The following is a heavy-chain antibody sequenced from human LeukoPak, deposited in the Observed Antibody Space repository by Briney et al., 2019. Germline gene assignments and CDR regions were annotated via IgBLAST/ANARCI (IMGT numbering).Heavy chain of an antibody. V-gene: IGHV3-15*01. D-gene: IGHD3-22*01. Sequence: KSGGSLRLSCAASGFTFSNAWMSWVRQAPGKGLEWVGRIKSKTDDETTDYAAPVKDRFTISRDDSKNTVYLQMKSLKTEDTGVYYCATLTYYYDSRGYYPYWGQGTLVTVSS. CDR1: GFTFSNAW. CDR2: IKSKTDDETT. CDR3: ATLTYYYDSRGYYPY. J-gene: IGHJ4*02.